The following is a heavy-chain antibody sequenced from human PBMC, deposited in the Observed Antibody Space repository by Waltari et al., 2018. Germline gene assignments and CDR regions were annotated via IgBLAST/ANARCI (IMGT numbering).Heavy chain of an antibody. Sequence: QVQLVESGGGVVQPGRSLRLSCAASGFTFSSYAMHWVRQALVNGLRWVAVISYDGGNKYCASSVKGRFTISRDNSKNTLYLQMNSLGAEDAAVYYWARGPGAWAYFDYWGQGTLVTVSS. CDR2: ISYDGGNK. D-gene: IGHD1-26*01. J-gene: IGHJ4*02. CDR3: ARGPGAWAYFDY. V-gene: IGHV3-30-3*01. CDR1: GFTFSSYA.